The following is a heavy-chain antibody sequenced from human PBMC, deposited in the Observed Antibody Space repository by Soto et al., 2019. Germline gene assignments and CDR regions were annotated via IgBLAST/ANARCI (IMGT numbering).Heavy chain of an antibody. D-gene: IGHD2-15*01. Sequence: SETLSLTCTVSGGSISSSSYYWGWIRQPPGKGLEWIGSIYYSGSTYYNPSLKSRVTISVDTSKNQFSLKLSSVTAADTAVYYCARLIPYCSGGSCYSPWFDPWGQGTLVTVSS. J-gene: IGHJ5*02. V-gene: IGHV4-39*01. CDR2: IYYSGST. CDR1: GGSISSSSYY. CDR3: ARLIPYCSGGSCYSPWFDP.